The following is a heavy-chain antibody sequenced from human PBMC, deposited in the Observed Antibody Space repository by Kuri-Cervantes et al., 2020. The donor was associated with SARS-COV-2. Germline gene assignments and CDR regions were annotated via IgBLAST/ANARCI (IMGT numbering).Heavy chain of an antibody. CDR2: ISSSSSYI. V-gene: IGHV3-21*01. Sequence: LSLTCAASGFTFSSYSMNWVRQAPGKGLEWVSSISSSSSYIYYADSVKGRFTISRDNAKNSLYLQMNSLRAEDTAVYYCARLEVGLRGGYGMDVWGQGTTVTVSS. CDR3: ARLEVGLRGGYGMDV. D-gene: IGHD3/OR15-3a*01. CDR1: GFTFSSYS. J-gene: IGHJ6*02.